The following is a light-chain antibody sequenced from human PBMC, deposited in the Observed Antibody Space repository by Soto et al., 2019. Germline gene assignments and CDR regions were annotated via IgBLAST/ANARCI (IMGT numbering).Light chain of an antibody. CDR3: QQANSFPIT. J-gene: IGKJ5*01. CDR2: AAS. V-gene: IGKV1-39*01. Sequence: DIQMTQSPSSLSASVGDRVTITCRASQSISSYLNWYQQKPGKAPKLLIYAASSLQSGVPSRFSGSGSGTEFTLTISSLQSEDFATYYCQQANSFPITFGQGTRLEI. CDR1: QSISSY.